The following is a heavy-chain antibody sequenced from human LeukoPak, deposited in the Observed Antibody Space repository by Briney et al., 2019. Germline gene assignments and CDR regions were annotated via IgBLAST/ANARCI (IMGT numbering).Heavy chain of an antibody. CDR3: ATGDSSSSSDPLGY. V-gene: IGHV4-59*12. CDR1: GGSICSYY. Sequence: SETLSLTCTVSGGSICSYYWSWIRQPPGKGLEWIGYIYDSGSTNYNTSLKSRVTISVDKSKNQFSLKLSSVTAAATAVYYCATGDSSSSSDPLGYWGQGTLVTVSS. J-gene: IGHJ4*02. CDR2: IYDSGST. D-gene: IGHD6-6*01.